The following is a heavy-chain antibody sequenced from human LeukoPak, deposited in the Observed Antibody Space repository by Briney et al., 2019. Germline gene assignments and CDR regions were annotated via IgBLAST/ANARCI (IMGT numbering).Heavy chain of an antibody. CDR3: ARDRSGSYPNWFDP. J-gene: IGHJ5*02. D-gene: IGHD3-10*01. CDR1: GFTFSSYG. CDR2: ITGNGANT. V-gene: IGHV3-23*01. Sequence: RTGGSLRLSCAASGFTFSSYGMSWVRQAPGKGLEWVSAITGNGANTFYADSVKGRFTISRDNSKNTMYLQMNSLRAEDTALYYCARDRSGSYPNWFDPWGQGTLVPVSS.